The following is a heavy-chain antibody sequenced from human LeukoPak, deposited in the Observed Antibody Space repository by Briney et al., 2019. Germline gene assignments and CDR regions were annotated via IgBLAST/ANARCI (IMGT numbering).Heavy chain of an antibody. V-gene: IGHV3-33*01. CDR2: IWYDGSNK. J-gene: IGHJ4*02. CDR1: GFTFSSYG. Sequence: GGSLRLSCAASGFTFSSYGMHWVRQAPDKGLEWVAVIWYDGSNKYYADSVKGRFTISRDNSKNTLYLQMNSLRAEDTAVYYCARDGSSSWNGDYWSQGTLVTVSS. CDR3: ARDGSSSWNGDY. D-gene: IGHD6-13*01.